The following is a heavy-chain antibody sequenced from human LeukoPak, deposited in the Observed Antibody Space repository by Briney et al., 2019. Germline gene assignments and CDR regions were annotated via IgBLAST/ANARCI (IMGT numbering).Heavy chain of an antibody. CDR3: AKDPARGYYDSSGSPVPAFDY. CDR2: ISYDGSNK. V-gene: IGHV3-30*18. Sequence: GGSLRLSCAASGFTFSSYGMHWVRQAPGKGLEWVAVISYDGSNKYYADSVKGRFTISRDNSKNTLYLQMNSLRAEDTAVYYCAKDPARGYYDSSGSPVPAFDYWGQGTLVTVSS. D-gene: IGHD3-22*01. J-gene: IGHJ4*02. CDR1: GFTFSSYG.